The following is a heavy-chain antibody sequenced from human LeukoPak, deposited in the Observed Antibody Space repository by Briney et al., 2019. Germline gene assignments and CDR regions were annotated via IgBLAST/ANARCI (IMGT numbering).Heavy chain of an antibody. Sequence: GGSLRLSCSASGFPFDNYDMRWVGQAPGKGLDWVSTILAGRRGATYYADSVKGRFTMSRHRSTKTLSLQMNRLRVGDTGVYYCVELHGRINWFDPWGQGTLVTVSS. CDR3: VELHGRINWFDP. J-gene: IGHJ5*02. D-gene: IGHD2-21*01. V-gene: IGHV3-23*01. CDR2: ILAGRRGAT. CDR1: GFPFDNYD.